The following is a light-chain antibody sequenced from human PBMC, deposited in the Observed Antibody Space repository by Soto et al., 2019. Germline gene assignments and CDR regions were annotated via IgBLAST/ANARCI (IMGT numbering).Light chain of an antibody. J-gene: IGKJ1*01. CDR3: QQRSNWPLWT. CDR2: AAS. V-gene: IGKV3-15*01. CDR1: QSISSN. Sequence: EIVMTQSPATLSVSPGERATLSCRASQSISSNLAWYQQKPGQAPRLLIYAASTRATGIPARFSGSGSGTEFTLTISSLQSEDFAVYYCQQRSNWPLWTFGQGTKVDI.